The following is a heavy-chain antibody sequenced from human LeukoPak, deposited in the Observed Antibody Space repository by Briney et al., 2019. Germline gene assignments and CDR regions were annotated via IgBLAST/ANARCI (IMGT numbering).Heavy chain of an antibody. V-gene: IGHV4-59*08. D-gene: IGHD6-19*01. CDR3: ARNVGWYSHDS. CDR2: IYGSGST. CDR1: GDSLSSHY. J-gene: IGHJ4*02. Sequence: SETLSLTCTVSGDSLSSHYWSWIRQPPGKGLEWIGYIYGSGSTHYDPSLRSRVTISDDTSKNQFSLKLTSVTAADTAVYYCARNVGWYSHDSWGQGTLVTVSS.